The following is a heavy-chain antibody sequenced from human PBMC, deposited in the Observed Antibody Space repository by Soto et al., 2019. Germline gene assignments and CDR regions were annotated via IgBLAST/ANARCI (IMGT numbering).Heavy chain of an antibody. Sequence: GGSLRLSCAASGFTFSSYWMHWVRQAPGKGLVWVSRINSDGSSTSYADSVKGRFTISRDNAKNTLYLQMNSLRAEDTAVYYCARGGYDTAMVSYYYYYMDVWGKGTTVTVSS. CDR2: INSDGSST. CDR3: ARGGYDTAMVSYYYYYMDV. D-gene: IGHD5-18*01. J-gene: IGHJ6*03. CDR1: GFTFSSYW. V-gene: IGHV3-74*01.